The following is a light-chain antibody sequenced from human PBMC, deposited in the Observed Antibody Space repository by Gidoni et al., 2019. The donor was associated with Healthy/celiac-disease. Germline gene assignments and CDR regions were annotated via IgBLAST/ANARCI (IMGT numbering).Light chain of an antibody. V-gene: IGLV1-40*01. J-gene: IGLJ2*01. CDR3: QSYDSSLSAVV. Sequence: QSVLTQPPSSSGAPGQRVTISCTGSSSNIGAGYDVPWYQQLPGTAPKLLIYGVSNRPSGVPDRFSGSKSGTSASLAITGLQAEDEADYYCQSYDSSLSAVVFGGGTKLTVL. CDR1: SSNIGAGYD. CDR2: GVS.